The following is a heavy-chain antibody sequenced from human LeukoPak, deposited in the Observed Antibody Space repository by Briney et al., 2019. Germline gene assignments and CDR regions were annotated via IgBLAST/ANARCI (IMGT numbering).Heavy chain of an antibody. D-gene: IGHD5-12*01. CDR3: AKVDIVATIDAGRLVDY. V-gene: IGHV3-30*19. CDR1: GFTFSSYG. J-gene: IGHJ4*02. Sequence: GGSLRLSCAASGFTFSSYGMHWVRQAPDKGLEWVAAISNDGSNKYYADSVKGRFTISRDNSKNTLYLQMNSLRAEDTAVYYCAKVDIVATIDAGRLVDYWGQGTLVTVSS. CDR2: ISNDGSNK.